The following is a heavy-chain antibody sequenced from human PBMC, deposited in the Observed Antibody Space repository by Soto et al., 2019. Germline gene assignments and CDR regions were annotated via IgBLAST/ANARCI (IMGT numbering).Heavy chain of an antibody. CDR3: ATGYYRSGWFDC. J-gene: IGHJ4*02. Sequence: EVQLVESGGGLVQPGGSLRLSCAASDFVFSNYEMSWVRQAPGKGLESIAYISSSGGIKYYADSVKGRFTILSDNSKNSLYLQMTRLTAEDTALYFCATGYYRSGWFDCWGQGTLVTVSS. CDR2: ISSSGGIK. D-gene: IGHD6-19*01. CDR1: DFVFSNYE. V-gene: IGHV3-48*03.